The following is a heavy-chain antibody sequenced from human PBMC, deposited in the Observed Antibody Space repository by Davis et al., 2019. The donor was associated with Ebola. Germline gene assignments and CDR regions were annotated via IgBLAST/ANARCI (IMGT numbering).Heavy chain of an antibody. CDR1: GGSISSGDYY. D-gene: IGHD3-10*01. J-gene: IGHJ5*02. V-gene: IGHV4-30-4*01. CDR2: IYYSGST. CDR3: ARDRGLFNWFDP. Sequence: SETLSLTCTVSGGSISSGDYYWSWIRQPPGKGLEWIGYIYYSGSTYYNPSLKSRVTLSVDTSKNQFSLKLSSVTAADTAVYYCARDRGLFNWFDPWGQGTLVTVSS.